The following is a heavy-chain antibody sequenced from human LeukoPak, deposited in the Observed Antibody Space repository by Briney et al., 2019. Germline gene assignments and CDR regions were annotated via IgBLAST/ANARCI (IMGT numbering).Heavy chain of an antibody. V-gene: IGHV1-46*01. D-gene: IGHD6-13*01. CDR1: GFPFTSHY. CDR2: INPRGDST. Sequence: ASVKVSCKASGFPFTSHYMHWVRQAPGQGLEWMGIINPRGDSTTYAQRFLGRVTMTKDTSTSTFYLELSSLRSDDTAVYYCAKEFGSSCLDSWGQGTLVTVSS. CDR3: AKEFGSSCLDS. J-gene: IGHJ4*02.